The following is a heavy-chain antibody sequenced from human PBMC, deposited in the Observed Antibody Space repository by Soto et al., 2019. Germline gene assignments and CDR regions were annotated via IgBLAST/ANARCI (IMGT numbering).Heavy chain of an antibody. J-gene: IGHJ3*02. CDR1: GFTFSSYA. D-gene: IGHD3-10*01. Sequence: GGSLRLSCAGSGFTFSSYAMSWVRQAPGKGLEWVSAISGSGGSTYYADSVKGRFTISRDNSKNTLYLQMNSLRAEDTAVYYCANEVGSGTAFDIWGQGTMVTVSS. CDR2: ISGSGGST. CDR3: ANEVGSGTAFDI. V-gene: IGHV3-23*01.